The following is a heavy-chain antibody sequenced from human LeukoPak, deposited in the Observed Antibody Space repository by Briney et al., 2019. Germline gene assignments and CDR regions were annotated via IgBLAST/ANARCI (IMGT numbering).Heavy chain of an antibody. CDR2: ISAYNGNT. D-gene: IGHD3-3*01. CDR1: GYTFTSYG. Sequence: ASVKVSCKASGYTFTSYGISWVRQASGQGLEWMGWISAYNGNTNYAQKLQGRVTMTTDTSTSTAYMELRSLRSDDTAVYYCARASRLNYDFWSGLGKVWFDPWGQGTLVTVSS. V-gene: IGHV1-18*01. CDR3: ARASRLNYDFWSGLGKVWFDP. J-gene: IGHJ5*02.